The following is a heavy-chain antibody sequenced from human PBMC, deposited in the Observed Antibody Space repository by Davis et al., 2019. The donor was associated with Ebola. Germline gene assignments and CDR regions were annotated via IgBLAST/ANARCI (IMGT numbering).Heavy chain of an antibody. J-gene: IGHJ6*02. CDR2: IYAGDSDT. V-gene: IGHV5-51*01. D-gene: IGHD3-10*01. CDR3: AKTHDGSYFYGMDV. CDR1: GSMFTSNW. Sequence: GESLKISCRISGSMFTSNWIGWVRQVPGKGLEWMGIIYAGDSDTRYSPSFQGHVSISVDESINTAYLQWSSLEASDTAMYYCAKTHDGSYFYGMDVWGQGTTVIVSS.